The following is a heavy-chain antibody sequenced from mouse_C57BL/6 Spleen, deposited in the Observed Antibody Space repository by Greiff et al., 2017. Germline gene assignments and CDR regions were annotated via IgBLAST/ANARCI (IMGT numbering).Heavy chain of an antibody. D-gene: IGHD1-1*01. J-gene: IGHJ4*01. V-gene: IGHV1-74*01. CDR2: IHPSDGDT. CDR1: GYTFTSYW. Sequence: QVQLQQPGAELVKPGASVKVSCKASGYTFTSYWMHWVKQRPGQGLEWIGRIHPSDGDTNYNQKFKGKATLTVDKSSSSAYMQLSSLTSEDSAVYYCAICTTVASYAMDYWGQGTSVTVSS. CDR3: AICTTVASYAMDY.